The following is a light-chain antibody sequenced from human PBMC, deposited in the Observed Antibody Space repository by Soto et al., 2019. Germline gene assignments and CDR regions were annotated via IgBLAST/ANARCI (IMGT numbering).Light chain of an antibody. J-gene: IGKJ1*01. CDR3: QHYNTYPWT. Sequence: DIQMTQSPSTLSASVGDRVTVTCRASQSISSWLAWYQQKAGKAPKLLIYKASALESGVPSRFSGSGSGTAFTLTISSLEPEDFATYYCQHYNTYPWTFGQGTKVEIK. CDR2: KAS. V-gene: IGKV1-5*03. CDR1: QSISSW.